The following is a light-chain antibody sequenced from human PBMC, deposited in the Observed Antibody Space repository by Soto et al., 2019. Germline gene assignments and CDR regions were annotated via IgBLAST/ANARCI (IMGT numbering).Light chain of an antibody. Sequence: EIVLTQSPGTLSFSPGERATLSCRASQSVSSTYLAWYQQKPGQAPGLLLYGASNRASGIPDRFAGSGSGTDFTLTISRLEPEDFAVYYCQQYGNSPQTFGGGTRWRS. V-gene: IGKV3-20*01. CDR1: QSVSSTY. J-gene: IGKJ4*01. CDR2: GAS. CDR3: QQYGNSPQT.